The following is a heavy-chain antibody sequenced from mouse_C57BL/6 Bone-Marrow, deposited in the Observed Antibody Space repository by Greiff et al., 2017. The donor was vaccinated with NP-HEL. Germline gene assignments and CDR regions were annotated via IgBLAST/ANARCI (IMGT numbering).Heavy chain of an antibody. CDR2: IYPGDGDT. J-gene: IGHJ2*01. Sequence: VQLQESGPELVKPGASVKISCKASGYAFSSSWMNWVKQRPGKGLEWIGRIYPGDGDTNYNGKFKGKATLTADKSSSTAYMQLSSLTSEDSAVYFCAREGNYWGQGTTLTVSS. CDR3: AREGNY. CDR1: GYAFSSSW. V-gene: IGHV1-82*01.